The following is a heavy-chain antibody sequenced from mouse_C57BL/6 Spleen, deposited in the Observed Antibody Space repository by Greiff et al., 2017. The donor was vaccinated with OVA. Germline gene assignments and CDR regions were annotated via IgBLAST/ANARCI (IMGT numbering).Heavy chain of an antibody. CDR3: ARFITTVVFDY. D-gene: IGHD1-1*01. J-gene: IGHJ2*01. CDR1: GYSFTGYY. CDR2: INPSTGGT. Sequence: VQLKESGPELVKPGASVKISCKASGYSFTGYYMNWVKQSPEKSLEWIGEINPSTGGTTYNQKFKATATLTVDKSTSTAYMQLKSLTSEDSAVYYCARFITTVVFDYWGQGTTLTVSS. V-gene: IGHV1-42*01.